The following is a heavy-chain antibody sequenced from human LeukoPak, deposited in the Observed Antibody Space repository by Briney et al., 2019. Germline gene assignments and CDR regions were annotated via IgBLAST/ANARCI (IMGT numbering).Heavy chain of an antibody. CDR2: INPNSGGT. CDR3: ARDSRYNWNYIYYYGMDV. J-gene: IGHJ6*02. V-gene: IGHV1-2*02. Sequence: ASVKVSCKASGYTFTGYYMHWVRQAPGQGLEWMGWINPNSGGTNYAQKFQGRVTMTRDTSISTAYMELSRLRSDDTAVYYCARDSRYNWNYIYYYGMDVWGQGTTVTVSS. D-gene: IGHD1-7*01. CDR1: GYTFTGYY.